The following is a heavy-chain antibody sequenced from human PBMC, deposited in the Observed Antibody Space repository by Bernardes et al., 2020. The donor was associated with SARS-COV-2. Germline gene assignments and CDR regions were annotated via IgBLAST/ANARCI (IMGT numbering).Heavy chain of an antibody. Sequence: DSEKGRFTISRDNSKNSLYLQMNSLRPEDTALYYCAKDIDYRVRGTGMDVWGQGTTVTV. J-gene: IGHJ6*02. V-gene: IGHV3-43D*03. D-gene: IGHD3-16*01. CDR3: AKDIDYRVRGTGMDV.